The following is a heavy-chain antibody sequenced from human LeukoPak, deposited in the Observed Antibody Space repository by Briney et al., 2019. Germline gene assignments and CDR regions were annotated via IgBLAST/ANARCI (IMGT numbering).Heavy chain of an antibody. V-gene: IGHV1-2*02. CDR1: GYTFTGYY. CDR3: ARGGVEMATILPHFDY. J-gene: IGHJ4*02. D-gene: IGHD5-24*01. CDR2: INPNSGGT. Sequence: ASVKVSCKASGYTFTGYYMHWVRQAPGQGLEWMGWINPNSGGTNYAQKFQGRVTMTRDTSISTAYMELSRLRSDDTAVYYCARGGVEMATILPHFDYWGQGTLVTVSS.